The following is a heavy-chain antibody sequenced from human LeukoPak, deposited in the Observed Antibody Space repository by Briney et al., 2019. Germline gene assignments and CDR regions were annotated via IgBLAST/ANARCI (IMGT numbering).Heavy chain of an antibody. D-gene: IGHD6-13*01. CDR3: ATNTSSWSFDY. CDR2: ISGSGAGT. J-gene: IGHJ4*02. V-gene: IGHV3-23*01. CDR1: GFTFSSYG. Sequence: GGSLRLSCAASGFTFSSYGMSWVRQAPGKGLEWVSAISGSGAGTYYADSVKGRFTISRDNSKNTLYLQMHSLRAEDTAVYYCATNTSSWSFDYWGQGTLVTVSS.